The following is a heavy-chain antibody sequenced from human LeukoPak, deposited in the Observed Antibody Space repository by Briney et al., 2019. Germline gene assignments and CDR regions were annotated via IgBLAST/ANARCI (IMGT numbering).Heavy chain of an antibody. CDR3: AVQRDGYNFYDY. CDR2: IIPIFGTA. D-gene: IGHD5-24*01. CDR1: GGTFSSYA. V-gene: IGHV1-69*05. J-gene: IGHJ4*02. Sequence: VASVKVSCKASGGTFSSYAISWVRQAPGQGLEWMGGIIPIFGTANYAQKFQGRVTITTDESTSTAYMELSSLRSEDTAVYYCAVQRDGYNFYDYWGQGTLVTVSS.